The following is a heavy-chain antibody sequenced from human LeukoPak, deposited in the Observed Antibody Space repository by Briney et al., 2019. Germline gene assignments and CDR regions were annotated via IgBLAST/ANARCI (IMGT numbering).Heavy chain of an antibody. Sequence: SETLSLTCTVSGDSLNTYYWTWIRQTPGKELEWIGFVASSGTSNYNPSLKSRVSISIDTSKNQFSLALTSVTPADAAVYYCARVVRGVVTSNWFDPWGQGTLVSVSS. CDR2: VASSGTS. CDR3: ARVVRGVVTSNWFDP. V-gene: IGHV4-59*01. D-gene: IGHD2-21*02. J-gene: IGHJ5*02. CDR1: GDSLNTYY.